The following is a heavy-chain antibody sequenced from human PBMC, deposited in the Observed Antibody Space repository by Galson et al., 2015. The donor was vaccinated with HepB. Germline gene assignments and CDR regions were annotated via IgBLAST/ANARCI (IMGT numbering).Heavy chain of an antibody. D-gene: IGHD2-2*02. CDR1: GLTFSMYW. CDR2: IKQDGSEK. CDR3: ASQGTCTTTTCHTSDY. Sequence: SLRLSCAASGLTFSMYWMTWVRQAPGKGLEWVANIKQDGSEKYYVDSVKDRFTISRDNAKNSLYLQMNSLRAEDTAVYYCASQGTCTTTTCHTSDYWGQGTLVTVSS. V-gene: IGHV3-7*03. J-gene: IGHJ4*02.